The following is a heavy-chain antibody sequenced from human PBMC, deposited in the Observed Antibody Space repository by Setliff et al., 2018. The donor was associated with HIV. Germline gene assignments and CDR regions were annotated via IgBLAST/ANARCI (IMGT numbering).Heavy chain of an antibody. J-gene: IGHJ4*02. D-gene: IGHD6-19*01. CDR1: GGTFSSYA. V-gene: IGHV1-69*05. Sequence: SVKVSCKASGGTFSSYAISWVRQAPGQGLEWMGGIIPISGTVNYAQKFWGRVTITTDESTSTAYMELSGLRSEDTAVYYCARDVAVASFFNYWGQGTLVTVSS. CDR2: IIPISGTV. CDR3: ARDVAVASFFNY.